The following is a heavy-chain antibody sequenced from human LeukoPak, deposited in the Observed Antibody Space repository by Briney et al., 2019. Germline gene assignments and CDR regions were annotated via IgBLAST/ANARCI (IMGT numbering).Heavy chain of an antibody. CDR1: GYSISSGYY. V-gene: IGHV4-38-2*02. J-gene: IGHJ4*02. CDR2: IYHSGST. CDR3: ARVNGWHSGYDYSPYYFDY. D-gene: IGHD5-12*01. Sequence: SETLSLTCTVSGYSISSGYYWGWIRQPPGKGLEWIGSIYHSGSTYYNPSLKSRVTISVDTSKNQFSLKLSSVTAADTAVYYCARVNGWHSGYDYSPYYFDYWGQGTLVTVSS.